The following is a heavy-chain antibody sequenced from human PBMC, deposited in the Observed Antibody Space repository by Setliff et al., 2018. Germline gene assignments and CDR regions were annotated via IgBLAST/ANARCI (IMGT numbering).Heavy chain of an antibody. CDR1: DFSINSGYY. D-gene: IGHD3-3*01. CDR3: ARAFTYYNFWSGYGYGMDV. V-gene: IGHV4-38-2*01. Sequence: SETLSLTCSVSDFSINSGYYWGWIRQSPGEGLEWIGEINHSGSTNYNPSLKSRVTISVDTSKNQFSLKLSSVTAADTAVYYCARAFTYYNFWSGYGYGMDVWGQGTTVTVSS. CDR2: INHSGST. J-gene: IGHJ6*02.